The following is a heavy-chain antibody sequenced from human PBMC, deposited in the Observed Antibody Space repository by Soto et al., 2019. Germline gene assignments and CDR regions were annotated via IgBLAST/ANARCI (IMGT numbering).Heavy chain of an antibody. V-gene: IGHV1-58*01. CDR2: IVVGSGDT. D-gene: IGHD6-13*01. CDR1: GFTFTRSA. Sequence: SVKVSCKASGFTFTRSAVQWVRQARGQRLEWIGWIVVGSGDTNSAQKFQERVTIARDMSTSIAYIELSSLRSEDTAVYYCAATIIAAVGTGHYYGMDVWGQGTTVTVSS. J-gene: IGHJ6*02. CDR3: AATIIAAVGTGHYYGMDV.